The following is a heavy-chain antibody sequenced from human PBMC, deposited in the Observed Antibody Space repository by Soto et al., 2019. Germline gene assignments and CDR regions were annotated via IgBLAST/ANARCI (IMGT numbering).Heavy chain of an antibody. CDR2: IYYSGST. CDR3: ARERAISYYDFWNGYYGDYYYYYGMDV. Sequence: SETLSLTCTVSGGSVSSGSYYWSWIRQPPGKGLEWIGYIYYSGSTNYNPSLKSRVTISVDTSKNQFSLKLSSVTAADTAVYYCARERAISYYDFWNGYYGDYYYYYGMDVWGQGTTVTVSS. D-gene: IGHD3-3*01. J-gene: IGHJ6*02. CDR1: GGSVSSGSYY. V-gene: IGHV4-61*01.